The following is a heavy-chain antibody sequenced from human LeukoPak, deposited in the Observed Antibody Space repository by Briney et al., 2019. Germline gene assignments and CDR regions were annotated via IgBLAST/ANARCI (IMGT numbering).Heavy chain of an antibody. V-gene: IGHV1-18*01. D-gene: IGHD3-10*01. CDR3: ARDRSGGGTRYYYYGMDV. Sequence: GASVKVSCKASGYTFTSYGISWVGQAPGQGLEWMGWISAYNGNTNYAQKLQGRVTMTTDTSTSTAYMELRSLRSDDTAVYYCARDRSGGGTRYYYYGMDVWGQGTTVTVSS. CDR2: ISAYNGNT. J-gene: IGHJ6*02. CDR1: GYTFTSYG.